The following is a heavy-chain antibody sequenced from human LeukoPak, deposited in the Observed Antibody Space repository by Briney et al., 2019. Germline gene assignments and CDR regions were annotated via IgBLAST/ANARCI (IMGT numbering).Heavy chain of an antibody. Sequence: SQALSLACAISGDSISSNSATWNWIRQSPSRGLEWLGRTYYRSKWYNDYAVSVKGRVTINPDTSKNQFSLQVKSVTPEDTAVYYCARDQSWTTGFDIWGQGTIVTVSS. V-gene: IGHV6-1*01. J-gene: IGHJ3*02. D-gene: IGHD2-8*02. CDR2: TYYRSKWYN. CDR1: GDSISSNSAT. CDR3: ARDQSWTTGFDI.